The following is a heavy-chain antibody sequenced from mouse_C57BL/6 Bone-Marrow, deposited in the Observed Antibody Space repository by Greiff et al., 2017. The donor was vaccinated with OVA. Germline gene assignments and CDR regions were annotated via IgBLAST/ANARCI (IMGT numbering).Heavy chain of an antibody. V-gene: IGHV1-54*01. J-gene: IGHJ2*01. CDR1: GYAFTNYL. CDR3: ARDWGYFDY. Sequence: VQLQQSGAELVRPGTSVKVSCKASGYAFTNYLIEWVKQRPGQGLEWIGVINPGSGGTNYNGKFKGKATLTADKSSSTAYMQLSSLTSEDSAVYFCARDWGYFDYWGQGTTLTVSS. CDR2: INPGSGGT.